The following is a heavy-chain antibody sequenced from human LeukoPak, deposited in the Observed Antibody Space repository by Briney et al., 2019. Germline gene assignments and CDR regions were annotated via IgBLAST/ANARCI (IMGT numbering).Heavy chain of an antibody. V-gene: IGHV3-11*06. CDR1: GFTFSDSY. CDR2: ISSSSSDT. Sequence: GGSLRLSCAASGFTFSDSYMSWIRHTPGKGLEWLSYISSSSSDTNYADSVKGRFTISRDNAKNSLYLQMNSLRAEDTAVYYCARGSRTIELGDDYWGQGTLVTVSS. D-gene: IGHD5-24*01. CDR3: ARGSRTIELGDDY. J-gene: IGHJ4*02.